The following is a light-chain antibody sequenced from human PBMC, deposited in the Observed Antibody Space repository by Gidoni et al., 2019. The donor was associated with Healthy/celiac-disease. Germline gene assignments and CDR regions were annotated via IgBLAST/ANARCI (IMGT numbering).Light chain of an antibody. CDR2: DVS. V-gene: IGLV2-14*01. CDR3: SSYTSSSTLYV. Sequence: QSALTQPASVSRSPGQSLTISCTGTSSDVGGYNYVSWYQQHPGKAPKLMIHDVSNRPPGVSNRFSGSKSGNTASLTISGLQAEDEADYYCSSYTSSSTLYVFGTGTKVTVL. CDR1: SSDVGGYNY. J-gene: IGLJ1*01.